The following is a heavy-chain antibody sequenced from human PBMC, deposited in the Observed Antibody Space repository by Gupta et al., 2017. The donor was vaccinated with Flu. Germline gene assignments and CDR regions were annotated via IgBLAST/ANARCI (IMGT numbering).Heavy chain of an antibody. D-gene: IGHD6-6*01. V-gene: IGHV3-30-3*01. J-gene: IGHJ6*03. CDR1: GFTFSNYS. CDR3: AREVGGYISSSGGYYYYYYMDV. Sequence: QVQLVEPGWGVVQPGRSPRLSCAASGFTFSNYSIHWVRQAPGKGLEWVAVISDDGANKYYADSVRGRFTSSRDNSKNTLYLQMNSLRADDTAVYYCAREVGGYISSSGGYYYYYYMDVWGRGTTVTVSS. CDR2: ISDDGANK.